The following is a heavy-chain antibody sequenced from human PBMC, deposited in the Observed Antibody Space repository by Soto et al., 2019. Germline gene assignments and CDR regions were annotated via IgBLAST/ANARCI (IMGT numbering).Heavy chain of an antibody. V-gene: IGHV4-31*03. CDR3: ARGVLH. CDR2: IYYSGST. J-gene: IGHJ4*02. D-gene: IGHD3-16*01. Sequence: QVQLQESGPGLVKPSQTLSLTCTVSGGSISSGGYYWSWIRQHPGKGLEWIGSIYYSGSTYYNPSRKWRVTISVDTAKNQFYVRLSSVTAADTAVYYCARGVLHWGQGTLVTVSS. CDR1: GGSISSGGYY.